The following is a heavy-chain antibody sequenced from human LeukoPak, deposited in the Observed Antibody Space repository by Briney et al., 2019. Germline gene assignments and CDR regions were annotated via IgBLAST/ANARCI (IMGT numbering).Heavy chain of an antibody. Sequence: SDTLSLTCTVSGGSISSSSYYWGWIRQPPGKGLEWIGSIYYSGSTYYNPSLKSRVTISVDTSKNQFSLKLSSVTAADAAVYYCARRALGAPPDYWGQGTLVTDSS. CDR1: GGSISSSSYY. J-gene: IGHJ4*02. V-gene: IGHV4-39*01. CDR2: IYYSGST. CDR3: ARRALGAPPDY.